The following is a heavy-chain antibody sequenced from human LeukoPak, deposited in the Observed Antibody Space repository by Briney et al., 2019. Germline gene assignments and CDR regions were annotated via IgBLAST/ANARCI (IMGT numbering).Heavy chain of an antibody. D-gene: IGHD3-3*01. CDR2: MNPNSGNT. Sequence: GASVKVSCKASGYTFTSYDINWVRQATGQGLEWMGWMNPNSGNTGYAQKFQGRVTITRNTSISTAYMELSSLRSEDTAVYYCARGTKVFGVVIIGDAFDIWGQGTMVTVSS. CDR1: GYTFTSYD. V-gene: IGHV1-8*03. CDR3: ARGTKVFGVVIIGDAFDI. J-gene: IGHJ3*02.